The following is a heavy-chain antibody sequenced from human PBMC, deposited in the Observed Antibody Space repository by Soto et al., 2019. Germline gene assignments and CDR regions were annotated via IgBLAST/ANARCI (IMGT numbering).Heavy chain of an antibody. CDR2: ISGSGIDV. V-gene: IGHV3-23*05. CDR1: GFDFSSYA. D-gene: IGHD3-10*01. CDR3: AFGTRGVVDTYYHY. Sequence: EVRLLGSGGGLVQPGGSLRLSCAASGFDFSSYAMNWARQAPGKGLEWVSGISGSGIDVYYADSVRGRFTISRDNSKNTIYLQVNSLRVEDTAMYYCAFGTRGVVDTYYHYWGRGTIVTVSS. J-gene: IGHJ4*02.